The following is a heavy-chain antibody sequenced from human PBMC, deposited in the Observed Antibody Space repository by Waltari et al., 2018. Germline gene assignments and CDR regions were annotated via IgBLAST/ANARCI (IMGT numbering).Heavy chain of an antibody. J-gene: IGHJ4*02. CDR2: MYSSGST. Sequence: QVQLQESGPGLVKPSETLSLTCTVSGGSISNYYWSWIRQPPGKGLEWIGYMYSSGSTSYNPSLQSRVTISIDTSKNQFSLKLNSVTAADTAVYYCARGRTAEGGIDYWGQGTLVTVSS. CDR3: ARGRTAEGGIDY. D-gene: IGHD2-21*02. V-gene: IGHV4-59*01. CDR1: GGSISNYY.